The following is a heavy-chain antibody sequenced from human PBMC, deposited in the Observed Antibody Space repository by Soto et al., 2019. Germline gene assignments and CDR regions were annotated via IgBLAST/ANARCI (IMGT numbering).Heavy chain of an antibody. J-gene: IGHJ4*02. V-gene: IGHV3-23*01. CDR1: GFTFSSYA. CDR3: AKEGGSQRYYSDY. Sequence: SLRLSCAASGFTFSSYAKSWVRQAPGNGLEWVSAIVGSGSDTYYADSVKGRFTVSRDNSRNTLYLQMNSLRADDTAVYYCAKEGGSQRYYSDYWGLGTLVNVSS. D-gene: IGHD5-12*01. CDR2: IVGSGSDT.